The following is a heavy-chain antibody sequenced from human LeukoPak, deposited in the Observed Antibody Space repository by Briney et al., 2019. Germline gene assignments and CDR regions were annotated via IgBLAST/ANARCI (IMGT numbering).Heavy chain of an antibody. CDR3: ARGGRGYSYGPIRRFDY. CDR1: GGSLSGYY. D-gene: IGHD5-18*01. J-gene: IGHJ4*02. V-gene: IGHV4-34*01. CDR2: INHSGST. Sequence: SSETLSLTCAVYGGSLSGYYWSWIRQPPGKGLEWIGEINHSGSTNNNPSLKSRVTISVGTSKNQFSLKLSSVTAADTAVYYCARGGRGYSYGPIRRFDYWGQGTLVTVSS.